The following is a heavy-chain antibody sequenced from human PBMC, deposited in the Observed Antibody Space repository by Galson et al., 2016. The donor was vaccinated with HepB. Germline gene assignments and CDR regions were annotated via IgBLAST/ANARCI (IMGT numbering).Heavy chain of an antibody. CDR1: GGSFSGYY. V-gene: IGHV4-34*01. D-gene: IGHD3-22*01. CDR3: ARGRNYYDSSGYTHRGFDP. J-gene: IGHJ5*02. Sequence: SETLSLTCAVFGGSFSGYYWSWIRQPPGKGLEWIGEISHSGSPIYNPSLTSRVTISADTSKNQFSLRLSSVTAADTAVYYCARGRNYYDSSGYTHRGFDPWGQGALATVSS. CDR2: ISHSGSP.